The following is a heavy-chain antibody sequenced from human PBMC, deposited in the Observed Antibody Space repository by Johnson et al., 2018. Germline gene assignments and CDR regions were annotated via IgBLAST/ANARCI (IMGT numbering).Heavy chain of an antibody. Sequence: VQLVESGGGSVQPGRSLRLSCTASGFAFDDSAMHWVRQAQGKGLEWVSGIRWNSIREDYVDSVKGRFTISRDNDKNSLSLQMNSLRPDETALYYCTKDAGWKVGFDSVGQGTMVTVSS. CDR3: TKDAGWKVGFDS. V-gene: IGHV3-9*01. D-gene: IGHD1-1*01. CDR2: IRWNSIRE. J-gene: IGHJ3*02. CDR1: GFAFDDSA.